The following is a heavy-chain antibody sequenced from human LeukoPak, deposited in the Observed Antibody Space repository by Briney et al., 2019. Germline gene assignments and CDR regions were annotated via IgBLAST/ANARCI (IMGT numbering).Heavy chain of an antibody. CDR3: ARNIWFGESADAFDI. J-gene: IGHJ3*02. V-gene: IGHV3-7*01. Sequence: GGSLRLSCAASGFTFRNYWMSWVRQAPGKGLEWVANIKQDGSEKYCVDSVKGRFTISRDNAKNSLYLQMNSLRVEDTAVYYCARNIWFGESADAFDIWGQGTMVTVSS. D-gene: IGHD3-10*01. CDR2: IKQDGSEK. CDR1: GFTFRNYW.